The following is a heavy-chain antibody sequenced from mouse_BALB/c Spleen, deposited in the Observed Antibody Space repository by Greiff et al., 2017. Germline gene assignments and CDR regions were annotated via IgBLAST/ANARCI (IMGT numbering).Heavy chain of an antibody. CDR1: GYTFTSYY. Sequence: QVQLQQPGAELVKPGASVKLSCKASGYTFTSYYMYWVKQRPGQGLEWIGGINPSNGGTNFNEKFKSKATLTVDKSSSTAYMQLSSLTSEDSAVYYCARSGYVGAMDYWGQGTSVTVSS. D-gene: IGHD3-1*01. V-gene: IGHV1S81*02. CDR2: INPSNGGT. J-gene: IGHJ4*01. CDR3: ARSGYVGAMDY.